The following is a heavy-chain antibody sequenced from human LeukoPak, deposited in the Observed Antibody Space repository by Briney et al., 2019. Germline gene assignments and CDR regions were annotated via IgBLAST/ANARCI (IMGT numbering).Heavy chain of an antibody. D-gene: IGHD3-22*01. CDR3: ARQDYYDTGTWYFDL. CDR1: GGSFSGYY. CDR2: INHSGST. V-gene: IGHV4-34*01. Sequence: SETLSLTCAVYGGSFSGYYWSWIRQPPGKGLEWIGEINHSGSTNYNPSLKSRVTISVDTSKNQFSLKLSSVTAADTAVYYCARQDYYDTGTWYFDLWGRGTLVTVSS. J-gene: IGHJ2*01.